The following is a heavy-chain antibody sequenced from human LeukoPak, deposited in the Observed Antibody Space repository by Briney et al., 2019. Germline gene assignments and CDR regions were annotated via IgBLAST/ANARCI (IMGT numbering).Heavy chain of an antibody. J-gene: IGHJ4*02. Sequence: SVTVSCTASGGTFSSYAISWVRPAPGQGLEWMGGIIPIFGTANYAQKFQGRVTITADESTNTAYMELSSLRSEDTAVYYCARASRRDGYNFGADYWGQGTLVTVSS. CDR3: ARASRRDGYNFGADY. V-gene: IGHV1-69*01. CDR1: GGTFSSYA. D-gene: IGHD5-24*01. CDR2: IIPIFGTA.